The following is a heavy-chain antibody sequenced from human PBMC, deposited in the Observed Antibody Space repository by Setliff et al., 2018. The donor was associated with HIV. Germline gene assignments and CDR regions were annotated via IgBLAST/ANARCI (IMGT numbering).Heavy chain of an antibody. J-gene: IGHJ4*02. CDR1: GFILDDHA. D-gene: IGHD3-10*01. Sequence: VGSLRLSCAASGFILDDHAMHWVRQVPGKGLEWVSLITWNGDRAYYTDSVKGRFTVSRDNSKNSFYLQMNSLRDEDTGLYYCAKGPTGSGSSYLDFWGQGTLVTVSS. V-gene: IGHV3-43D*03. CDR2: ITWNGDRA. CDR3: AKGPTGSGSSYLDF.